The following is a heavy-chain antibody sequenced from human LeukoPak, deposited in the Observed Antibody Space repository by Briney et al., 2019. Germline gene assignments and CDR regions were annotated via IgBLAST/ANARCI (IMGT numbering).Heavy chain of an antibody. CDR2: ISSSSSTI. Sequence: GGSLRLSCAASGFTFSSYSMNWVRQAPGKGLEWVSYISSSSSTIYYADSVKGRLTISSDNAKNSLYLQMNSLRAEDTAVYYCARAEAGFDYWGQGTLVTVSS. CDR3: ARAEAGFDY. CDR1: GFTFSSYS. J-gene: IGHJ4*02. V-gene: IGHV3-48*04.